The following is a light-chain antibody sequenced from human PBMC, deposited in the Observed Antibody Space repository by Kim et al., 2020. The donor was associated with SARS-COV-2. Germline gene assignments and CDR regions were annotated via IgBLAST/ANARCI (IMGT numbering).Light chain of an antibody. J-gene: IGLJ1*01. CDR1: SGHSTYS. V-gene: IGLV4-60*03. CDR2: LEGSGSY. CDR3: ETWNSNTHV. Sequence: SVKLTCTLSSGHSTYSIAWHPHQPGKAPRYLMKLEGSGSYNRGSGVPDRFSGSSSGADRYLTISNLQSEDEADYYCETWNSNTHVFGTGTKVTVL.